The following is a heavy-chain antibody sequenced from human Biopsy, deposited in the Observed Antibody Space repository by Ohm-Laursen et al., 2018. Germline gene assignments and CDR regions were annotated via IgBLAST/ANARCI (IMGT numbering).Heavy chain of an antibody. CDR3: ATSTMVRSSGHAFDI. Sequence: SLRLSCAASGFTFSRYWIHWVRQAPGKGLLTWVSHTNEDGSHTDYADSVKGRFTVSRDNAKNTLDLQMNSLRAEDTAVYYCATSTMVRSSGHAFDIWGQGTVVTVS. CDR2: TNEDGSHT. CDR1: GFTFSRYW. D-gene: IGHD3-10*01. V-gene: IGHV3-74*01. J-gene: IGHJ3*02.